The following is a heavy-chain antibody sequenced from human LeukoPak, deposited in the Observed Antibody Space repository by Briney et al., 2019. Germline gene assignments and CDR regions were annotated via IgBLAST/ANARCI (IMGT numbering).Heavy chain of an antibody. Sequence: GRSLRLSCAASGFAFDDYAMHWVRQAPGKGLEWVSGISWNSGSIGYADSVKGRFTISRDNAKNSLYLQMNSLRAEDMALYYCAKDSGKHYYDSSGYYEGGFDYWGQGTLVTVSS. CDR3: AKDSGKHYYDSSGYYEGGFDY. CDR1: GFAFDDYA. V-gene: IGHV3-9*03. J-gene: IGHJ4*02. D-gene: IGHD3-22*01. CDR2: ISWNSGSI.